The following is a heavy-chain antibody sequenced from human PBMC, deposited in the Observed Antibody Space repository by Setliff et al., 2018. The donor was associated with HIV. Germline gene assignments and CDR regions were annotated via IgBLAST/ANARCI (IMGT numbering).Heavy chain of an antibody. D-gene: IGHD5-12*01. V-gene: IGHV3-21*01. CDR1: GFTFSDYA. CDR2: IQSGGIM. Sequence: GGSLRLSCAASGFTFSDYAMNWVRQRPGRGLEWVSLIQSGGIMYYADSVKGRFTISRDNAKNSLYLQMKSLRDEDTAVYYCARAPTGPYSGYDYDYYYYYYMDVWGKGTTVTVSS. J-gene: IGHJ6*03. CDR3: ARAPTGPYSGYDYDYYYYYYMDV.